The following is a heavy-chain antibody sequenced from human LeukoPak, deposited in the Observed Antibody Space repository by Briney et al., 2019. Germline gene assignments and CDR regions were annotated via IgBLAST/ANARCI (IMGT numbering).Heavy chain of an antibody. D-gene: IGHD4-17*01. J-gene: IGHJ5*02. CDR3: ARDRATVTDGVWFDP. V-gene: IGHV1-2*02. CDR1: GYTFTGYY. CDR2: INPNSGGT. Sequence: ASVKVSCKASGYTFTGYYMHWVRQAPGQGFEWMGWINPNSGGTNYAQKFQGRVTMTRDTSISTAYMELSRLRSDDTAVYYCARDRATVTDGVWFDPWGQGTLVTVSS.